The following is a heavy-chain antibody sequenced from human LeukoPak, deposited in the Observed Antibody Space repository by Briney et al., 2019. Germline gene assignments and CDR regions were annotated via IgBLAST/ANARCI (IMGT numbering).Heavy chain of an antibody. V-gene: IGHV3-23*01. J-gene: IGHJ6*02. CDR1: GFTFSSYA. CDR3: AKDREESGGYAYYYYYGMDV. D-gene: IGHD5-12*01. CDR2: ISSSGGST. Sequence: GGSLRLSCAASGFTFSSYAMSWVRQAPGKGLEWVSAISSSGGSTYYADSVKGRFTISRDNSKNTLYLQVNSLTAEDTAVYYCAKDREESGGYAYYYYYGMDVWGQGTTVTVSS.